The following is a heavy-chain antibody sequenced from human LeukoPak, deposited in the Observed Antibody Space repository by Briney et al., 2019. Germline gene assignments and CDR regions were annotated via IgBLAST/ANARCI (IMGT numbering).Heavy chain of an antibody. CDR2: IYHRGST. CDR1: GYSISNGFY. Sequence: SETLSLTCTVSGYSISNGFYWGWIRQPPGKGLEWVGSIYHRGSTYYNPSLRSRVTISLDRSKKKFSLKLTSVTAADTAVYFCARGAEYYAIWRGYAGYSDYWGQGISVTVSS. V-gene: IGHV4-38-2*02. CDR3: ARGAEYYAIWRGYAGYSDY. D-gene: IGHD3-3*01. J-gene: IGHJ4*02.